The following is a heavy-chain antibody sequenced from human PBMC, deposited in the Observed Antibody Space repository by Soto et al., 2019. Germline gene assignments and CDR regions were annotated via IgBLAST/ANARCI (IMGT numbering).Heavy chain of an antibody. Sequence: GGSLRLSCSASGFTFRDHAMHWVRQAPGKGREWLAIIWNDGSNKFYAGSVQGRFTISRDNSKNTVYLQMNTLSAEDTAVYYCARALFPDVDIYAMDVWGQGTTVTVSS. J-gene: IGHJ6*02. CDR1: GFTFRDHA. CDR3: ARALFPDVDIYAMDV. CDR2: IWNDGSNK. D-gene: IGHD5-12*01. V-gene: IGHV3-33*01.